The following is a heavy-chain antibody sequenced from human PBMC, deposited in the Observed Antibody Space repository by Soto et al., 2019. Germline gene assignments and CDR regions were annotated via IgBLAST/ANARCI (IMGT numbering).Heavy chain of an antibody. CDR3: ARDQVPGLDAFDI. Sequence: SVKFSCKASGGTFSSYAISWVRQAPGQGLEWMGGIIPIFGTANYAQKFQGRVTITADESTSTAYMELSSLRAEDTAVYYCARDQVPGLDAFDIWGQGTMVTVSS. CDR1: GGTFSSYA. CDR2: IIPIFGTA. V-gene: IGHV1-69*13. J-gene: IGHJ3*02.